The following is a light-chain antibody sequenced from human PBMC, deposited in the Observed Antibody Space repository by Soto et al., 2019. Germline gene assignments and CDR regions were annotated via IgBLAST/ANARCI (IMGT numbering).Light chain of an antibody. CDR3: SSYASTSTPVV. J-gene: IGLJ3*02. Sequence: SALTQPASVSGSPGQSITISCTGTSSDVGGYNFVSWYQHYPGKAPKLVIYDVAYRPSGVSSRFSGSKSGNTASLTISGLQAEDEADYFCSSYASTSTPVVFGGGTKLTVL. V-gene: IGLV2-14*03. CDR1: SSDVGGYNF. CDR2: DVA.